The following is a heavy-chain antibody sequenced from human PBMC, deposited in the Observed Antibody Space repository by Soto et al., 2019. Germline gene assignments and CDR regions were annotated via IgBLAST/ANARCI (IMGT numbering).Heavy chain of an antibody. Sequence: EVQLLESGGKLVQPGGSLTLSCAASGFTFSTYAMAWVRQAPGKGLEWVSGVSASGLNTDYADPVKGRFYISRDNSKNTVSLHMNSLRGEDTALYYCAKGRARGTSGYCFYYWGQGTPVTVSS. J-gene: IGHJ4*02. CDR2: VSASGLNT. D-gene: IGHD3-16*01. CDR3: AKGRARGTSGYCFYY. V-gene: IGHV3-23*01. CDR1: GFTFSTYA.